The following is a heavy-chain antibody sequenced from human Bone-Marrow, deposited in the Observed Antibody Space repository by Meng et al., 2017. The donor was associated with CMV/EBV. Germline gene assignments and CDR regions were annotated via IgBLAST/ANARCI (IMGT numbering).Heavy chain of an antibody. CDR3: ARSFTARDLYYFDY. Sequence: ASVKVSCKASGGTFSSYTINWVRQATGQGLEWMGWMNPNSGNTGYAQKFQGRVTMTRNTSISTAYMELSSLRSEDTAVYYCARSFTARDLYYFDYWAQGTLVTVSS. CDR2: MNPNSGNT. D-gene: IGHD5-24*01. CDR1: GGTFSSYT. J-gene: IGHJ4*02. V-gene: IGHV1-8*02.